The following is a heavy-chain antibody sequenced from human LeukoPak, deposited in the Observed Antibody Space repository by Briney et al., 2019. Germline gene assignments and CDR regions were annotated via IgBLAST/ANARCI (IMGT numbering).Heavy chain of an antibody. J-gene: IGHJ3*02. CDR1: GFTFSNAW. CDR2: IKSKTDGGTT. V-gene: IGHV3-15*01. Sequence: PGGSLRLSCAASGFTFSNAWMSWVRQAPGKGLEWVGRIKSKTDGGTTDYAAPVKGRFTISRDDSKNTLYLQMNSLKTEDTAVYYCTRYCDILTGSNAFDIWGQGTMVTVSS. D-gene: IGHD3-9*01. CDR3: TRYCDILTGSNAFDI.